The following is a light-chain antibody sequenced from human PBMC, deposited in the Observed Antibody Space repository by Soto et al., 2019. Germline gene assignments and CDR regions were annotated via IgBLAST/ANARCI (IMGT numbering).Light chain of an antibody. CDR3: QQYGSSLV. V-gene: IGKV3-20*01. J-gene: IGKJ3*01. Sequence: EIVLTQSPGTLSLSPGERATLSCRASQSVSSSYLAWYQQKPGQAPRLRIYGASSRATGIPDRFSGSGSGTDFTLTISRLEPEDFAVYYCQQYGSSLVFGPGTKVDIK. CDR1: QSVSSSY. CDR2: GAS.